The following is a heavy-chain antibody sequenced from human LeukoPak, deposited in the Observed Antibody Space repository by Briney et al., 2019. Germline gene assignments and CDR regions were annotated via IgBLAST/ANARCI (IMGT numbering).Heavy chain of an antibody. J-gene: IGHJ4*02. D-gene: IGHD5-12*01. V-gene: IGHV4-34*01. Sequence: SETLSLTCAVYGGSFSGYYWSWIRQPPGKGLEWIGEINHSGSTIYNPSLKSRVTISLDTSKNQFSLKLSSVTAADTAVYYCASGTSGYPYEDYFDYWGQGTLVTVSS. CDR3: ASGTSGYPYEDYFDY. CDR1: GGSFSGYY. CDR2: INHSGST.